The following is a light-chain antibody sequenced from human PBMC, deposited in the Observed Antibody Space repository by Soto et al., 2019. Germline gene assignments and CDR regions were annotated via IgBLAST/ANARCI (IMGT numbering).Light chain of an antibody. CDR1: SSYIGAGYD. Sequence: QSVLTQPPSASGAPGQRVTISCTGSSSYIGAGYDVHWYQQLPGAAPKLLFYGNTNRPSGVPDRFSGSKSGTSASLAITGLQAEDEADYYCQSYDSSLSGYVFGTGTKLTVL. J-gene: IGLJ1*01. V-gene: IGLV1-40*01. CDR2: GNT. CDR3: QSYDSSLSGYV.